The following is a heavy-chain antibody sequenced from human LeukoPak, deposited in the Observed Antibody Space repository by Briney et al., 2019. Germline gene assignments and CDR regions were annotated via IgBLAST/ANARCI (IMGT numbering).Heavy chain of an antibody. CDR2: IYHSGSI. V-gene: IGHV4-39*01. D-gene: IGHD1-26*01. CDR3: SRQIARGLWAFDS. Sequence: SETLSLTCSVSGASISSADHWWAWIRQSPGMGLEWIGSIYHSGSIYYNPSLKSRLTISVETSRNQFSLRLNSLTAAETAVYYSSRQIARGLWAFDSWGQGSLVTVTS. J-gene: IGHJ4*02. CDR1: GASISSADHW.